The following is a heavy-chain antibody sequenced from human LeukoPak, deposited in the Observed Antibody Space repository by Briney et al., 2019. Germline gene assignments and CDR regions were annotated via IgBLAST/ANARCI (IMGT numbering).Heavy chain of an antibody. CDR3: ARGSRENGDYFDY. CDR1: GFTFSRYA. D-gene: IGHD4-17*01. CDR2: ISYDGSNK. V-gene: IGHV3-30*04. Sequence: GGSLRLSCATSGFTFSRYAMHWVRQAPGKGLEWVAVISYDGSNKYYADSVKGRFTISRDNSKNTLCLQMNSLRAEDTAVYYCARGSRENGDYFDYWGQGTLVTVSS. J-gene: IGHJ4*02.